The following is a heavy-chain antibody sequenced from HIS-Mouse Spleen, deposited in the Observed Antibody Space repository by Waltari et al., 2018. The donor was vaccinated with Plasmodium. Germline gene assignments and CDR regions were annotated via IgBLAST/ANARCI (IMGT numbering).Heavy chain of an antibody. D-gene: IGHD3-16*01. J-gene: IGHJ4*02. CDR3: AKAQGVINFDY. Sequence: QVQLVESGGGVVQPGRSLRLSCAASGFPFSSDGMHWVRQAPGKGLEWGAIISYDGSNKYYADSVKGRVTISRDNSKNTLYLQMNSLRAEDTAVYYCAKAQGVINFDYWGQGTLVTVSS. CDR2: ISYDGSNK. CDR1: GFPFSSDG. V-gene: IGHV3-30*18.